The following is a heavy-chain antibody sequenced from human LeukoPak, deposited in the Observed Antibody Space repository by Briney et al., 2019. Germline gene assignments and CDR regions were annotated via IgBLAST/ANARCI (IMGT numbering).Heavy chain of an antibody. J-gene: IGHJ1*01. CDR2: ISSNGGST. CDR3: VKGYSSGWYNFQH. V-gene: IGHV3-64D*06. CDR1: GFTFSSYA. Sequence: PGGSLRLSCSASGFTFSSYAMHWVRQAPGKGLEYVSAISSNGGSTYYADSVKGRFIISRDNSKNTLYLQMSSLRAEDTAVYYCVKGYSSGWYNFQHWGQGTLVTVSS. D-gene: IGHD6-19*01.